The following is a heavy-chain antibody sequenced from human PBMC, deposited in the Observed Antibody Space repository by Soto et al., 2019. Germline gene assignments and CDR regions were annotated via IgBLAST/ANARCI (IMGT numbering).Heavy chain of an antibody. J-gene: IGHJ6*02. Sequence: EVQLVESGGGVSQQGGSLRLSCAASDFSVSGYFMTWVHQAPGKGLEWVSVLYSDGTAYYADSVRGRFTISRDNFKNTLYLQMNSLRADDTAVYYCARDRGIVVLSAATYYSGMDVWGQGTTDTVSS. V-gene: IGHV3-53*01. D-gene: IGHD2-2*01. CDR2: LYSDGTA. CDR3: ARDRGIVVLSAATYYSGMDV. CDR1: DFSVSGYF.